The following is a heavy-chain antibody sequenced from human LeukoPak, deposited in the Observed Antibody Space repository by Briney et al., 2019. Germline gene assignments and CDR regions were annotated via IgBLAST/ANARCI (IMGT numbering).Heavy chain of an antibody. CDR2: MYHSGST. Sequence: SETLSLTCTVSGYSISSGHYWGWIRQPPGKGLEWIGSMYHSGSTYYNPPLKSRVTISEDTSKNQFSLKLRSVTAADTAVYYCARGKARGYGYYYYMDVWGKGTTVTVSS. CDR1: GYSISSGHY. J-gene: IGHJ6*03. V-gene: IGHV4-38-2*02. CDR3: ARGKARGYGYYYYMDV. D-gene: IGHD3-16*01.